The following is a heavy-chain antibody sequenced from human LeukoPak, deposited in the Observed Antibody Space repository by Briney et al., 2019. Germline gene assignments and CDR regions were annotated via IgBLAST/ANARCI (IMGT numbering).Heavy chain of an antibody. CDR2: ISAYNGNT. CDR3: AVTGNYDFWSGYLAEDYFDY. J-gene: IGHJ4*02. D-gene: IGHD3-3*01. V-gene: IGHV1-18*01. Sequence: ASVKVSCKASGYTFTSYGISWVRQAPGQGLEWMGWISAYNGNTNYAQKLQGRVTMTTDTSTSTAYMELRSLRSDDTAVYYCAVTGNYDFWSGYLAEDYFDYWGRGTLVTVSS. CDR1: GYTFTSYG.